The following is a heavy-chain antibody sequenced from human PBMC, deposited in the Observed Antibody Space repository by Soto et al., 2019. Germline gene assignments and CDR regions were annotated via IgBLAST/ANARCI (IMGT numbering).Heavy chain of an antibody. D-gene: IGHD5-18*01. CDR1: GGSISSGDYY. CDR2: IHYSGST. V-gene: IGHV4-31*03. J-gene: IGHJ4*02. CDR3: ARDGPHRHGYSYYLDY. Sequence: QVQLQESGPGLAKPSQTLSLTCTVSGGSISSGDYYWSWIRQHPGKGLEWIGYIHYSGSTYYNPSLKSRVTISVDTSKNQFSLNLNSVTAADTAVYYCARDGPHRHGYSYYLDYWGQGALVTVSS.